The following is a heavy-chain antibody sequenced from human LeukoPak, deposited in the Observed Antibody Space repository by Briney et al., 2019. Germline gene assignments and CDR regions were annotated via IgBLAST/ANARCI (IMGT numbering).Heavy chain of an antibody. Sequence: GGSLRLSCAASGFTFSSYDMHWVRQATGKGLEWVSAIGTAGDTYYPGSVKGRFTISRENAKNSLYLQMNSLRAGDTAVYYCARASSIGLFDPWGQGTLVTVSS. J-gene: IGHJ5*02. CDR3: ARASSIGLFDP. V-gene: IGHV3-13*01. CDR1: GFTFSSYD. D-gene: IGHD1-26*01. CDR2: IGTAGDT.